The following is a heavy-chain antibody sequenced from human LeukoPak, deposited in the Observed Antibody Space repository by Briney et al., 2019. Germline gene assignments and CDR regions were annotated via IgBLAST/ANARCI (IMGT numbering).Heavy chain of an antibody. V-gene: IGHV4-61*02. Sequence: QSSETLSLTCTVSGGSISSGSYYWSWIRQPAGKGPEWIGRIYTSGSTNYNPSLKSRVTISVDTSKNQFSLKLSSVTAADTAVYYCARHIAVAGSRWFDPWGQGTLVTVSS. CDR3: ARHIAVAGSRWFDP. D-gene: IGHD6-19*01. CDR1: GGSISSGSYY. J-gene: IGHJ5*02. CDR2: IYTSGST.